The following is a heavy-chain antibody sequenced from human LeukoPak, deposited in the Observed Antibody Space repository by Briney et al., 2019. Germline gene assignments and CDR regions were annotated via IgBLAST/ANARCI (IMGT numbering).Heavy chain of an antibody. Sequence: GGSLRLSCAASGFSFSSYAMSWVRQAPGKGLEWVANINLDGSERFYVDFVKGRFTISRDNADNSMYLRMNSLRAEDTAVYYCGRVIAGAIDYWGQGTLVTVSS. CDR3: GRVIAGAIDY. CDR1: GFSFSSYA. D-gene: IGHD6-13*01. CDR2: INLDGSER. V-gene: IGHV3-7*01. J-gene: IGHJ4*02.